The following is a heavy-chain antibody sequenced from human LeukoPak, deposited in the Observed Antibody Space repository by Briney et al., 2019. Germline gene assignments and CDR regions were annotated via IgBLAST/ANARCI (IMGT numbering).Heavy chain of an antibody. CDR3: AKDPTAGWGYGGNRHYFDY. V-gene: IGHV3-33*06. CDR1: GFTFSSYG. D-gene: IGHD4-23*01. Sequence: PGRSLRLSCAASGFTFSSYGMHWVRQAPGKGLEWVAVIWYDGSNKYYADSVKGRFTISRDNSKNTLYLQMNSLRAEDTAVYYCAKDPTAGWGYGGNRHYFDYWGQGTLVTVSS. J-gene: IGHJ4*02. CDR2: IWYDGSNK.